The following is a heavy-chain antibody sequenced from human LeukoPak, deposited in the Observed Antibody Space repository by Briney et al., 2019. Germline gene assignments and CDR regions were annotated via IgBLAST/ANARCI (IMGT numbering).Heavy chain of an antibody. CDR2: IYYSGST. CDR3: ARFSGSYSHFDY. Sequence: PSETLSLTCTVSGGSISSYYWSWIRQPPGKGLEWIGYIYYSGSTNYNPSLKSRVTISVDTSKNQFSLKLSSVTAADTAVYYCARFSGSYSHFDYWGQGTLVTVSS. V-gene: IGHV4-59*01. D-gene: IGHD1-26*01. CDR1: GGSISSYY. J-gene: IGHJ4*02.